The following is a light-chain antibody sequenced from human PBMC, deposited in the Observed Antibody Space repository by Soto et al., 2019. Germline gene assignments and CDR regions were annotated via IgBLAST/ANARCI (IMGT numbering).Light chain of an antibody. CDR2: GAS. Sequence: DIQMTQSPSSLSASVGDRVTITCRASQTISNFLNWYQQKPGKAPKLLIHGASTLQTGVPSRFTGSGSGTEFTLTISSLQPEDFATYYCQQNVHTPPAFGQGTRLEIK. CDR1: QTISNF. V-gene: IGKV1-39*01. J-gene: IGKJ5*01. CDR3: QQNVHTPPA.